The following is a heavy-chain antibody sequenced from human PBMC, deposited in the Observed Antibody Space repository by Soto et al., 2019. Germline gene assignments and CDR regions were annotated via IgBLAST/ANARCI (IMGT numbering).Heavy chain of an antibody. CDR3: ARDSPDSSGWYRY. V-gene: IGHV3-21*01. CDR1: GFTFSSYS. CDR2: ISSSSSYI. Sequence: EVQLVESGGGLVKPGGSLRLSCAASGFTFSSYSMNWVRQAPGKGLEWVSSISSSSSYIYYADSVKGRFTISRDNAKNSLYLQMNSLRAEDTAVYYCARDSPDSSGWYRYWGQGTLVTVSS. D-gene: IGHD6-19*01. J-gene: IGHJ4*02.